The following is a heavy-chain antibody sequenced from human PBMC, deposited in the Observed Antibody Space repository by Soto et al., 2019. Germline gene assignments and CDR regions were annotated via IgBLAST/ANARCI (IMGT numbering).Heavy chain of an antibody. CDR2: IYYTGIT. D-gene: IGHD3-16*01. J-gene: IGHJ4*02. CDR1: GAALTSSYHY. V-gene: IGHV4-39*01. Sequence: SETLSLTCTDSGAALTSSYHYWGGIRQLPGKGVECIGSIYYTGITYYNPSLKSQVNISVIMSTKQISLRLRAESIADTAVYYCVTAEMYGGDFTPHFDRWGQGALVTVSS. CDR3: VTAEMYGGDFTPHFDR.